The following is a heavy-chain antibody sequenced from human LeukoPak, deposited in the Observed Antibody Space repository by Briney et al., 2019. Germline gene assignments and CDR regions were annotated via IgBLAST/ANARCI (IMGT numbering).Heavy chain of an antibody. D-gene: IGHD2-2*01. CDR2: INPYSGGT. J-gene: IGHJ5*02. Sequence: GASVKVSCKASGYTFTSYGISWVRQAPGQGLEWVGWINPYSGGTKYAQKFQGRVAMTRDTSISTAYMELSRLRPDDTAVYFCTKDSASWGSLNWFDPWGQGTLVTVSS. V-gene: IGHV1-2*02. CDR3: TKDSASWGSLNWFDP. CDR1: GYTFTSYG.